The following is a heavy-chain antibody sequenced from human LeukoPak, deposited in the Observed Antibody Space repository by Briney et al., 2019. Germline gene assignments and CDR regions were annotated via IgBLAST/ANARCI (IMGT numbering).Heavy chain of an antibody. J-gene: IGHJ5*02. CDR3: AGQVVVVAATDWFDP. CDR1: GFTFDDYA. V-gene: IGHV3-9*01. CDR2: ISWNSGSI. D-gene: IGHD2-15*01. Sequence: GGSLRLSCAASGFTFDDYAMHWVRQAPGKGLEWVSGISWNSGSIGYADSVKGRFTISRDNAKNSLYLQVNSLRAEDTALYYCAGQVVVVAATDWFDPWGQGTLVTVSS.